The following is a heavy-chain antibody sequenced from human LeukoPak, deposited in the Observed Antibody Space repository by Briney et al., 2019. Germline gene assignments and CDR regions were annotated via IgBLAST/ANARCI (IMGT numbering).Heavy chain of an antibody. CDR3: ARRPYCSGGSCSFDD. J-gene: IGHJ6*04. V-gene: IGHV4-34*01. Sequence: SETLSLTCAVYGGSFRGYYWNWIRQPPGKGLEWIGEINHSGSTNYNPSLKSRVTISVDRSKNQFSLKLSSVTAADTAVYYCARRPYCSGGSCSFDDWGKGTTVTVSS. CDR1: GGSFRGYY. CDR2: INHSGST. D-gene: IGHD2-15*01.